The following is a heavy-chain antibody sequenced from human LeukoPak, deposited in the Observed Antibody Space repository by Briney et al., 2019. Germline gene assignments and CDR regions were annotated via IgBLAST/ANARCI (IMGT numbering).Heavy chain of an antibody. J-gene: IGHJ4*02. V-gene: IGHV4-34*01. CDR1: GGSFSGYY. CDR3: ATTYYDILTGRGYYFDY. D-gene: IGHD3-9*01. Sequence: SETLSLTCAVYGGSFSGYYWSWIRQPPGKGLEWIGEINHSGSTNYNPSSKRRGTISVHTSKNQFPLQLSSVTDADTAVYYCATTYYDILTGRGYYFDYWGQGTQVSVCS. CDR2: INHSGST.